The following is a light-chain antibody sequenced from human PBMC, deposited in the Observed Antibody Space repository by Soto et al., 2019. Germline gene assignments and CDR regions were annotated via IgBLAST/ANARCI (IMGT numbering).Light chain of an antibody. CDR2: GAS. CDR1: QSVSSN. CDR3: HQYNSWPLT. Sequence: EIVLTQSPATLSLSPGERATLSCRASQSVSSNLAWYQQKPGQAPRLLIYGASTRATGIPARFSGSGFGTEFTLTISSLQSEDFAVYYCHQYNSWPLTFGGGTKVDIK. J-gene: IGKJ4*01. V-gene: IGKV3-15*01.